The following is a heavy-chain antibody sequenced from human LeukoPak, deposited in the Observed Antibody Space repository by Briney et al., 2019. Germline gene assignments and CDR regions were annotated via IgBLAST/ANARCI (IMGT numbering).Heavy chain of an antibody. Sequence: ASVKVSCKASVGTFSSHAIAWVRQAPGQGPEWMGEVIPISGTADYAQKFQGTVTITTDQSTSTAYMELSSLTSDDTAVYYCARGLQYQLLKALRYYYMDVWGEGTTVTVSS. J-gene: IGHJ6*03. D-gene: IGHD2-2*01. CDR1: VGTFSSHA. V-gene: IGHV1-69*05. CDR3: ARGLQYQLLKALRYYYMDV. CDR2: VIPISGTA.